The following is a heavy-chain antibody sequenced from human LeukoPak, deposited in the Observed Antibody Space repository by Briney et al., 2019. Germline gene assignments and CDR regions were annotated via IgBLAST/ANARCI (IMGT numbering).Heavy chain of an antibody. CDR1: GFTFSRFP. J-gene: IGHJ4*02. CDR2: ISSDGSDK. V-gene: IGHV3-30-3*01. Sequence: PGSSLRLSCAASGFTFSRFPMLWVRQAPGKGLDWVALISSDGSDKKYADSVKGRFTMSRDDSENTLYLQLHSLRVEDTAIYYCARDYPADHWGQGTLVTVSS. CDR3: ARDYPADH.